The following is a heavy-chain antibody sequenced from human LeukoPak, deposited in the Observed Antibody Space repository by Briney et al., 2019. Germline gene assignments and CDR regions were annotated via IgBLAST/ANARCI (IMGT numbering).Heavy chain of an antibody. D-gene: IGHD3-22*01. CDR1: GSSINNNF. J-gene: IGHJ4*01. CDR3: ARHRDYYDT. CDR2: IYSSGSA. Sequence: PSETLSLTCTVSGSSINNNFWTWIRQPPGKGLEWIGYIYSSGSANYNPSIESRVIISGDTSKNQISLKLTSVTAADTAVYFCARHRDYYDTWGRGTLVTVSS. V-gene: IGHV4-59*08.